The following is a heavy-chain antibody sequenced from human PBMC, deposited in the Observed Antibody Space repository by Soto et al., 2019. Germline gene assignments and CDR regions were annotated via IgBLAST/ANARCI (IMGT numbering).Heavy chain of an antibody. V-gene: IGHV4-59*08. CDR3: ARHNYGSGSTYFDY. CDR1: GGSISSYY. CDR2: IYYSGST. D-gene: IGHD3-10*01. J-gene: IGHJ4*02. Sequence: SETLSITCTVSGGSISSYYWSWIRQPPGKGLEWIGYIYYSGSTNYNPSLKSRVTISVDTSKNQFSLKLNSMTAADTAVYYCARHNYGSGSTYFDYWGQGTLVTVSS.